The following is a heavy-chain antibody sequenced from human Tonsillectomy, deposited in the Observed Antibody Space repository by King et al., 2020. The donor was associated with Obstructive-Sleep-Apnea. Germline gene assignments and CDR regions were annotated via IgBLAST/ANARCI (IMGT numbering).Heavy chain of an antibody. CDR3: ARPNMGVVDFLC. CDR2: ISPGDSVT. J-gene: IGHJ4*02. D-gene: IGHD3-16*01. V-gene: IGHV5-51*01. Sequence: QLVQSGAELRKPGECLKISCVASGYIFTNSWIGLVRQMPGKGLEWGGSISPGDSVTRYSPFFEGQVTIAADKAASTAYLQWNSLKASDSAMYYCARPNMGVVDFLCWGQGTLVTVSS. CDR1: GYIFTNSW.